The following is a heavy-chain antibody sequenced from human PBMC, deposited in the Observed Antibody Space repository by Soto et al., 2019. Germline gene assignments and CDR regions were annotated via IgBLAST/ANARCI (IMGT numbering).Heavy chain of an antibody. CDR2: INPKSGGT. CDR1: GYIFTGYH. D-gene: IGHD1-7*01. J-gene: IGHJ6*02. V-gene: IGHV1-2*02. CDR3: SREELPIYYYGMDV. Sequence: ASVKVSCKASGYIFTGYHMHWVRQAPGQGLAGVGWINPKSGGTKYAQKFQGRVTMTRETSISTAYMELSSLRSDDTAVYYCSREELPIYYYGMDVWGQGTTVTVSS.